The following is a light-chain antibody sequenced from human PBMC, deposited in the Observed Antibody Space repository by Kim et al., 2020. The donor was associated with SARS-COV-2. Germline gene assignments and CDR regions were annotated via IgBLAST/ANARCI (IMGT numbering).Light chain of an antibody. Sequence: EMVLTQSPGTLSLSPGDRASLSCRASQSISSTYVAWYQQKPGQAPRLLIYQTSTRATGIPDRFSGSGSGTDFTLTITRLEPEDFAVYYCQQFDTSLITFGQGTRLEIK. CDR3: QQFDTSLIT. CDR1: QSISSTY. CDR2: QTS. J-gene: IGKJ5*01. V-gene: IGKV3-20*01.